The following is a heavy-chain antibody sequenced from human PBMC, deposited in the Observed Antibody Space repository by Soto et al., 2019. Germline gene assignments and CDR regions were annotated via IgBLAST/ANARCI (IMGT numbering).Heavy chain of an antibody. J-gene: IGHJ5*02. CDR2: IYHSGST. Sequence: SETLSLPCTGSRGSISSGDYSWTCIRQPPGKGLEWIGYIYHSGSTYYNASLKSRVTMSLDGYENQFSLKLCSVSASDTAVDDCGRSVFSWGQGTLVTVSA. V-gene: IGHV4-30-2*05. D-gene: IGHD3-10*02. CDR3: GRSVFS. CDR1: RGSISSGDYS.